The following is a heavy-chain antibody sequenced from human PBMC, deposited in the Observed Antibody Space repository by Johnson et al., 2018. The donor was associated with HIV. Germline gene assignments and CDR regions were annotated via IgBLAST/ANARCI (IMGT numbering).Heavy chain of an antibody. CDR2: IRYDGSNK. CDR3: AKGLWGGSYPHDAYDI. V-gene: IGHV3-30*02. J-gene: IGHJ3*02. Sequence: VQLVESGGGLVQPGMSLRLSCAASGFTFDDYAMHWVRQAPGKGLEWVAFIRYDGSNKYYADSVKGRFTISRDNSKNTLYLQMTSLRAEDTAIYYCAKGLWGGSYPHDAYDIWGQGTTVTVSS. D-gene: IGHD1-26*01. CDR1: GFTFDDYA.